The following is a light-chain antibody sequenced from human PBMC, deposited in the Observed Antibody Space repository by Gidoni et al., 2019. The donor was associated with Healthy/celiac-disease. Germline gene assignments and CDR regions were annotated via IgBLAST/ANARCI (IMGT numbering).Light chain of an antibody. J-gene: IGKJ4*01. CDR2: AAS. CDR3: QQSYSTPLT. Sequence: DIQMTQSPSSLSASVGDRVTITCRASQSISSYLNWYQQKPGKAPKLLIYAASSLQSGVQSRFSGSGSGTDFTLTISSLRPEDFATYYCQQSYSTPLTFGGXTKVEIK. CDR1: QSISSY. V-gene: IGKV1-39*01.